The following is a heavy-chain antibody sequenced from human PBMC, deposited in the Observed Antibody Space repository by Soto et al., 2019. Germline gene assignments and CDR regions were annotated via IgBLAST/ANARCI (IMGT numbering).Heavy chain of an antibody. CDR1: GFTFDDYA. D-gene: IGHD6-13*01. CDR3: AKASAAPYYYYGMDV. J-gene: IGHJ6*02. Sequence: EVQLVESGGGLVQPGRSLRLSCAASGFTFDDYAMHWVRQAPGKGLEWVSGIRWNSGSIGYADSVKGRFTISRDNAKNSLYLQMNSLRAEDTALYYCAKASAAPYYYYGMDVWGQGTTVTVSS. CDR2: IRWNSGSI. V-gene: IGHV3-9*01.